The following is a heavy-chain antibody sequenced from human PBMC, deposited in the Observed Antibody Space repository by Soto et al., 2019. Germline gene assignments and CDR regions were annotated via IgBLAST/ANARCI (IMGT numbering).Heavy chain of an antibody. CDR1: GYTFTSYA. Sequence: ASVKVSCKASGYTFTSYAMHWVRQAPGQRLEWMGWINAGNGNTKYSQKFQGRVTITRDTSARTAYMELSSLRSDDTAVYSCAREGVDYDYIWGRSWYYYYMDVGGKGTTVTVSS. CDR3: AREGVDYDYIWGRSWYYYYMDV. D-gene: IGHD3-16*01. CDR2: INAGNGNT. V-gene: IGHV1-3*01. J-gene: IGHJ6*03.